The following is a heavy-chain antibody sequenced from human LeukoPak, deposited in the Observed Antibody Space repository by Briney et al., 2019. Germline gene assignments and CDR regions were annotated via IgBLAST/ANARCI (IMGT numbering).Heavy chain of an antibody. CDR2: IYIADTT. V-gene: IGHV3-66*01. D-gene: IGHD6-19*01. CDR3: ARSLAGWDDYFDY. J-gene: IGHJ4*02. CDR1: GFTVSNHY. Sequence: GGSLRLSCAASGFTVSNHYMSWVRRAPGKGLEWVSLIYIADTTHYADSVKGRFTISRDHSKNTLYLQMNSLRDDDTAVYYCARSLAGWDDYFDYWGQGALVTVSS.